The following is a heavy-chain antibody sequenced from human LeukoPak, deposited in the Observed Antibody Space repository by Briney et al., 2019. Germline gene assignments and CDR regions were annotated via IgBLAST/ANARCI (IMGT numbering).Heavy chain of an antibody. CDR3: ARAQEQWLDPLPFDY. D-gene: IGHD6-19*01. J-gene: IGHJ4*02. CDR1: GGSFSGYY. CDR2: INHSGST. V-gene: IGHV4-34*01. Sequence: SETLSLTCAVYGGSFSGYYWSWIRQPPGKGLEWIGEINHSGSTNYNPSLKSRVTMSVDTSKNQFSLKLSSVTAADTAIYYCARAQEQWLDPLPFDYWGQGTLVTVSS.